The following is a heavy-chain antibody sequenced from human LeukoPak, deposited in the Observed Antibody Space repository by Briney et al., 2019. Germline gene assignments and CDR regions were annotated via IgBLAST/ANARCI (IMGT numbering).Heavy chain of an antibody. CDR2: IYYSGST. J-gene: IGHJ3*01. V-gene: IGHV4-59*08. CDR3: ARQSGNGYSGYDFQAFDF. CDR1: VGSISMFY. D-gene: IGHD5-12*01. Sequence: SETLSLTCTVSVGSISMFYWSWIRQPPGEGLEWSGYIYYSGSTNYNPSLKSQVTISVDTSKNQFSLKLSSVTAADTAVYYCARQSGNGYSGYDFQAFDFWGQGTMVTVSS.